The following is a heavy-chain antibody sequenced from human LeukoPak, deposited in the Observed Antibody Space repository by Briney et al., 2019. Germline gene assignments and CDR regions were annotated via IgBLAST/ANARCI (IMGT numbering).Heavy chain of an antibody. CDR1: GGSFSDYY. Sequence: SETLSLTCAVYGGSFSDYYWSWIRQPPGKGLEWIGEINHSGNTIYNPSLKSRVTISVDTSKNQFSLRLSSVTAADTTVYYCARGLRRYSKAFPFDYWGQGTLVTVSS. V-gene: IGHV4-34*01. CDR3: ARGLRRYSKAFPFDY. J-gene: IGHJ4*02. CDR2: INHSGNT. D-gene: IGHD5-18*01.